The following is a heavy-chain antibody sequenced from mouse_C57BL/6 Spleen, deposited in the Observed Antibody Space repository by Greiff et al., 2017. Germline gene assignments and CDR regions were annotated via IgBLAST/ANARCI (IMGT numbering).Heavy chain of an antibody. D-gene: IGHD2-2*01. Sequence: VQLQQSGPELVKPGASVKISCKASGYSFTGYYMNWVKQSPEKSLEWIGEINPSTGGTTYNQKFKAKATLTVDKSSSTAYMQLKSLTSEDSAVYYWARWGGYDDGYAMDYWGQGTSVTVSS. CDR1: GYSFTGYY. J-gene: IGHJ4*01. CDR2: INPSTGGT. V-gene: IGHV1-42*01. CDR3: ARWGGYDDGYAMDY.